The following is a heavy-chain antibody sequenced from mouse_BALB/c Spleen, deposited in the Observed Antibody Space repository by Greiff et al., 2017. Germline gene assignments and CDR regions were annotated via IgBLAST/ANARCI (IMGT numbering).Heavy chain of an antibody. CDR2: IDPANGNT. D-gene: IGHD2-10*02. Sequence: VHVKQSGAELVKPGASVKLSCTASGFNIKDTYMHWVKQRPEQGLEWIGRIDPANGNTKYDPKFQGKATITADTSSNTAYLQLSSLTSEDTAVYYCALYGNSYWYFDVWGAGTTVTVSS. CDR1: GFNIKDTY. CDR3: ALYGNSYWYFDV. J-gene: IGHJ1*01. V-gene: IGHV14-3*02.